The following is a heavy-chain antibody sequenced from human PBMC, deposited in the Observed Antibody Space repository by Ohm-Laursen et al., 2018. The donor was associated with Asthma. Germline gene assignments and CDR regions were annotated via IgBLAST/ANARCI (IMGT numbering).Heavy chain of an antibody. CDR1: GYTFTSYG. CDR2: ISAYNGNT. Sequence: ATVKISCKASGYTFTSYGISWVRQAPGQGLEWMGWISAYNGNTNYAQKLQGRVTMTTDTSTSTAYMELRSLRSDDTAVYYCATNLPYEAENYWGQGTLVTVSS. J-gene: IGHJ4*02. CDR3: ATNLPYEAENY. D-gene: IGHD3-16*01. V-gene: IGHV1-18*01.